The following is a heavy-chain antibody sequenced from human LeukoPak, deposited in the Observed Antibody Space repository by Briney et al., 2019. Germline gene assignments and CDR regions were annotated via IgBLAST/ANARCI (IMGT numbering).Heavy chain of an antibody. D-gene: IGHD6-13*01. CDR2: IRNDGKNE. V-gene: IGHV3-30*02. CDR3: VKDGGNTWYDGFAI. J-gene: IGHJ3*02. Sequence: PGGSLRLSCAASGFTLSSYGMHWVRQAPGKGLEWVAYIRNDGKNEYYTDSLKGRFTISRDNSKNTLYLQMNSLRPEDTALYYCVKDGGNTWYDGFAIWGQGTVVTVSS. CDR1: GFTLSSYG.